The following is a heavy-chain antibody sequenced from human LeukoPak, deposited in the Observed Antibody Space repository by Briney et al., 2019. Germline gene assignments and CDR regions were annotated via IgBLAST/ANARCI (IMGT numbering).Heavy chain of an antibody. D-gene: IGHD3-10*01. CDR2: FDPEDGET. V-gene: IGHV1-24*01. J-gene: IGHJ5*02. CDR3: ATLSYYRSSNWFAP. Sequence: ASVKVSCKVSGYTLTELSMHWVRQAPGKGLEWMGGFDPEDGETIYAQKFQGRVTMTEDTSTDTAYMELSSLRSEDTAVYYCATLSYYRSSNWFAPWAREPWSPSPQ. CDR1: GYTLTELS.